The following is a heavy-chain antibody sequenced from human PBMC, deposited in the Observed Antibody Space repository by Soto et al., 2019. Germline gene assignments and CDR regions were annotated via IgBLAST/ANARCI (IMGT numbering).Heavy chain of an antibody. CDR3: ARDIYSSSWYGDY. V-gene: IGHV4-39*07. CDR2: IYYSGST. D-gene: IGHD6-13*01. CDR1: GGSISSSSYY. Sequence: SETLSLTCTVSGGSISSSSYYWGWIRQPPGKGLEWIGSIYYSGSTYYNPSLKSRVTISVDTSKNQFSLKLSSVTAADTAVYYCARDIYSSSWYGDYWGQGTLVTVSS. J-gene: IGHJ4*02.